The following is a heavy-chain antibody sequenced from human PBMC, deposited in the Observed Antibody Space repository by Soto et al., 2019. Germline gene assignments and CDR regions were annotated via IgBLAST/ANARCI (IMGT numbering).Heavy chain of an antibody. D-gene: IGHD1-26*01. J-gene: IGHJ4*02. CDR2: IYYSGST. CDR3: ARLVGGDYFDY. V-gene: IGHV4-59*08. Sequence: SETLSLTCTVSGGSISSYYWSWIRQPPGKGLEWIGYIYYSGSTNYNPSLKSRVTISVDTSKNQFSLKLSSVTAADTAVYYCARLVGGDYFDYWGQGTQVTVSS. CDR1: GGSISSYY.